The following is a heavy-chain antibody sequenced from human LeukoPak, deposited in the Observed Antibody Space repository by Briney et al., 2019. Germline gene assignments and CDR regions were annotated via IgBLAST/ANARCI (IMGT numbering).Heavy chain of an antibody. CDR3: ATSGGPRNWFDP. CDR2: INHSGFT. Sequence: PSQTLSLTCAVYARSFSGYYWGCLRQPPGKGLEWIGEINHSGFTNYNPSLKSRVTISLDTSKNQFSLRLTSVTAADTAVYYCATSGGPRNWFDPWGQGTLVTVSS. CDR1: ARSFSGYY. J-gene: IGHJ5*02. V-gene: IGHV4-34*01.